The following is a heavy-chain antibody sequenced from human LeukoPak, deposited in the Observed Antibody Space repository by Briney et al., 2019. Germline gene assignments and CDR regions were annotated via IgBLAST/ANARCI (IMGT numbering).Heavy chain of an antibody. J-gene: IGHJ4*02. CDR1: GLTFSSYS. CDR2: ISSSSSYI. V-gene: IGHV3-21*01. CDR3: ASSRDPTVVTPDVPY. Sequence: PGGSLRPSCAASGLTFSSYSMNWVRQAPGKGLEGVSSISSSSSYIYYADSVKGRFTISRDNAKNSLYLQMNSLRAEDTAVYYCASSRDPTVVTPDVPYWGQGTLVTVSS. D-gene: IGHD4-23*01.